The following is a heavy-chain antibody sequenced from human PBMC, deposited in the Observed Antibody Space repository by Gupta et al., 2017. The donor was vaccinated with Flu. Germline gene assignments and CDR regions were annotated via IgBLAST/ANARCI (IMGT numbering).Heavy chain of an antibody. CDR1: GGSIISSSYN. V-gene: IGHV4-39*01. J-gene: IGHJ5*01. CDR3: ARHPTGFPNWFDS. Sequence: QLQLQESGPGLVKPSETLSLTCSVSGGSIISSSYNWGWIRQPPGKGLEWIGSVFHSGTTYYNPSLQSRVIISVDTAKNQFSLKVTSVTAADTGLFDCARHPTGFPNWFDSWGQGTPVTVSA. CDR2: VFHSGTT. D-gene: IGHD2/OR15-2a*01.